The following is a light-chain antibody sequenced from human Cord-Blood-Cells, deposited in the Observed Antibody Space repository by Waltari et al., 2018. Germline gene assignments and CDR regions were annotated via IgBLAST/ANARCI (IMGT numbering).Light chain of an antibody. CDR1: NIGSKS. V-gene: IGLV3-21*03. J-gene: IGLJ2*01. CDR2: DDS. CDR3: QVWDSSSDHPGVV. Sequence: SYVLTQPPSVSVAPGKTARITCGGNNIGSKSVHWYQQKPGQAPVLVVYDDSDRPPGIPGRFSGSNSGNTATLTISRVEAGDEADYYCQVWDSSSDHPGVVFGGGTKLTVL.